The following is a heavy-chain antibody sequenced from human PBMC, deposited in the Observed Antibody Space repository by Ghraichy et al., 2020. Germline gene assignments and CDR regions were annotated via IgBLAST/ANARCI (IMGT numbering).Heavy chain of an antibody. J-gene: IGHJ6*03. Sequence: LSLTCAASGFTFIDYYMSWVRQAPGKGPEWVAYIFSSCSHTNYADSVRGRFTISRDNAQNTLYLQMNSLRAEDTAVYYCARDDCSGGSCERYQYYMDVWGKGTTVTVS. CDR2: IFSSCSHT. D-gene: IGHD2-15*01. CDR1: GFTFIDYY. V-gene: IGHV3-11*05. CDR3: ARDDCSGGSCERYQYYMDV.